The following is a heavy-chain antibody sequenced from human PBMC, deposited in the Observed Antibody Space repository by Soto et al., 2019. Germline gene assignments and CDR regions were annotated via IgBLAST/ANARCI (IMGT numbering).Heavy chain of an antibody. Sequence: QVQLVQSGAEVKKPESSVKVSCKAPGGTFSTYAISWVRQAPGQGLEWMGGIIPMFGTANYAQRFQDRVKITAAESTKTGSMELDNIGSEDTAVYFYASGIQLWLRRINSGYSGWGQGTLVTVSS. D-gene: IGHD5-18*01. V-gene: IGHV1-69*12. CDR2: IIPMFGTA. J-gene: IGHJ4*02. CDR1: GGTFSTYA. CDR3: ASGIQLWLRRINSGYSG.